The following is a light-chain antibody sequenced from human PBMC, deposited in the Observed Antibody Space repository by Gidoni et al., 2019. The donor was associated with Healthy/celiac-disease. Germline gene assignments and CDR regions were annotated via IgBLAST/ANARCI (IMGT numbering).Light chain of an antibody. V-gene: IGLV6-57*01. CDR2: EDN. J-gene: IGLJ2*01. CDR1: SGSIASNY. Sequence: NFMLTQPHSVSESPGQTVTISCTRSSGSIASNYVQWYQQRPGSSPTTVIYEDNQRPSGVPDRFSGSIDSSSNSASLTISGLKTEDEADYYCQSYDSSNHVVFGGGTKRTVL. CDR3: QSYDSSNHVV.